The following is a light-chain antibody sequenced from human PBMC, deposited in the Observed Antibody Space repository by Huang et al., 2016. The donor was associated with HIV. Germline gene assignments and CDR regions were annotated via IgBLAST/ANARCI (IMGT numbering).Light chain of an antibody. CDR2: GAS. CDR1: QSISSY. V-gene: IGKV1-39*01. CDR3: QQSYNTPWT. Sequence: DIQMTQSPSSLSASVGDRVTITCRASQSISSYLSWYQQKPGKAPKLLIYGASSLQSGGPSRFSGSGSRTDFTLTISSVQPEDLATYYCQQSYNTPWTFGQGTKVEIK. J-gene: IGKJ1*01.